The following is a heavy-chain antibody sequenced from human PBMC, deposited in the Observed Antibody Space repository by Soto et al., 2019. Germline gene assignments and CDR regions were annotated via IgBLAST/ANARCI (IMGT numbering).Heavy chain of an antibody. CDR3: ARGRRYSRNWFDP. D-gene: IGHD6-13*01. Sequence: SETLSLTCAVYGGSFSGYYWSWIRQPPGKGLEWIGEINHSGSTNYNPSLKSRVTISVDTSKNQFSLKLSSVTAADTAVYYCARGRRYSRNWFDPWGQGTLVTVSS. V-gene: IGHV4-34*01. J-gene: IGHJ5*02. CDR1: GGSFSGYY. CDR2: INHSGST.